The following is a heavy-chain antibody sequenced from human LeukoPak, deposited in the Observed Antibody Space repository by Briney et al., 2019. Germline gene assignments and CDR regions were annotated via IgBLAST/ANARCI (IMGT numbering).Heavy chain of an antibody. Sequence: GASVKVSCKASGYTFTSYAMNWVRQAPGQRLEWMGWINAGNGNTKYSQEFQGRVTITRDTSASTAYMELSSLRSEDMAVYYCARESAGVYVPEYYFDYWGQGTLVTVSS. D-gene: IGHD2-8*01. CDR3: ARESAGVYVPEYYFDY. V-gene: IGHV1-3*03. J-gene: IGHJ4*02. CDR1: GYTFTSYA. CDR2: INAGNGNT.